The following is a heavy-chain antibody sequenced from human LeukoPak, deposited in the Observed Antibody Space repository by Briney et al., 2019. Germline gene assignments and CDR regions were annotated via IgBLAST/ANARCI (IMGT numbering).Heavy chain of an antibody. D-gene: IGHD3-10*01. J-gene: IGHJ4*02. Sequence: GGSLRLSCAASGFTFSSYGMHWVRQAPGKGLEWVAFIRYDGSNKYYADSVKGRFTISRDNSKNTLYLQMNSLRAEDTAVYYCATLWFGELFPDYWGQGTLVTVSS. CDR2: IRYDGSNK. V-gene: IGHV3-30*02. CDR1: GFTFSSYG. CDR3: ATLWFGELFPDY.